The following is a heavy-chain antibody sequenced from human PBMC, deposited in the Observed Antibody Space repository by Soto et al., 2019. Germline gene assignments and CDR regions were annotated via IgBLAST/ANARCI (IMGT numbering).Heavy chain of an antibody. D-gene: IGHD2-21*02. CDR1: GGSFSGYY. Sequence: PSETLSLTCAVYGGSFSGYYWSWIRQPPGKGLEWIGEINHSGSTNYNPSLKSRVTISVDTSKNQFSLKLSSVTAADTAVYYCARERHNIVVVTVSRRRSWFDPWGQGTLVTVS. J-gene: IGHJ5*02. V-gene: IGHV4-34*01. CDR2: INHSGST. CDR3: ARERHNIVVVTVSRRRSWFDP.